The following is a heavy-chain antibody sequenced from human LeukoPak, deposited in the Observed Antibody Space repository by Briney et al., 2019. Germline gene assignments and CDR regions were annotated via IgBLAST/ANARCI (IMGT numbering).Heavy chain of an antibody. V-gene: IGHV3-7*01. J-gene: IGHJ4*02. Sequence: PGGSLRLSCAASPFTLNKFWMTWARPAPGEGLEWVANINPDGSDKHHVDSVKGRFRISRDNAENSLFLLMDSLRAEDTAVYYCARHLDWAFDYWGQGTLVTVSS. CDR2: INPDGSDK. CDR1: PFTLNKFW. D-gene: IGHD2-21*01. CDR3: ARHLDWAFDY.